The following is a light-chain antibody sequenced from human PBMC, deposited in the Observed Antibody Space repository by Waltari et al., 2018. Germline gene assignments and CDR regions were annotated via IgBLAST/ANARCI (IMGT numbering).Light chain of an antibody. V-gene: IGLV2-14*03. CDR1: SSDVGAYNY. CDR2: DVT. CDR3: SSYTSNTFRYVI. J-gene: IGLJ2*01. Sequence: QAALTQPASVSGSPGQSVTISCTGTSSDVGAYNYVSWFQQHPDKAPNLLIYDVTDRPSVMSHRFSGSKSGNTASLTISGLQAGDEADYYCSSYTSNTFRYVIFGGGTKLTVL.